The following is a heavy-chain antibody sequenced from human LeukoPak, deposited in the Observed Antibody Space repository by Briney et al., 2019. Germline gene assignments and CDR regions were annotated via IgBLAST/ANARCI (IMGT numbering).Heavy chain of an antibody. CDR3: ARGAYYGDNFPLHY. J-gene: IGHJ4*02. CDR1: GYTFNNYY. D-gene: IGHD4-23*01. CDR2: MNPNSGAT. V-gene: IGHV1-2*02. Sequence: ASVKVSCKGSGYTFNNYYLHWVRQAPGQGVEWMGWMNPNSGATEYQQNFQGRVTMTRDTSISTAYLEVFSLTSDDAAVYYCARGAYYGDNFPLHYWGQGSLVIVSS.